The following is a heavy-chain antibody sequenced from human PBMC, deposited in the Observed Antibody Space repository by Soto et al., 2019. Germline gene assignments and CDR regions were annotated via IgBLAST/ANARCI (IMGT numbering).Heavy chain of an antibody. CDR2: IKSKTYGGKT. CDR3: TTEVDTNWFDP. J-gene: IGHJ5*02. CDR1: GFTFSNAW. Sequence: PGGSLRLSCAASGFTFSNAWMSWVRQAPGKGLEWVGRIKSKTYGGKTKYAAPVKGRFTISREESKNTLYLQMNSLKTEDTAVYYCTTEVDTNWFDPWRQGTLVTVSS. V-gene: IGHV3-15*01. D-gene: IGHD5-18*01.